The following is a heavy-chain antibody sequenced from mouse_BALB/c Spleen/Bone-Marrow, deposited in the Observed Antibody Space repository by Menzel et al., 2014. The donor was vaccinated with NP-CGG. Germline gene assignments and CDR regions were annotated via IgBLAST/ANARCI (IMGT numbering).Heavy chain of an antibody. CDR1: GFTFSSFG. CDR3: ARSGSSSGYFDY. D-gene: IGHD1-1*01. J-gene: IGHJ2*01. V-gene: IGHV5-17*02. CDR2: ISSGSSTI. Sequence: EVQLVESGGGLVQPGGSRKLSCAASGFTFSSFGMHWVRQAPGKGLEWVAYISSGSSTICYADTVMGRFTISRDNPKNTLFLQMTSLRSEDTAMYYCARSGSSSGYFDYWGQGTTLTVSS.